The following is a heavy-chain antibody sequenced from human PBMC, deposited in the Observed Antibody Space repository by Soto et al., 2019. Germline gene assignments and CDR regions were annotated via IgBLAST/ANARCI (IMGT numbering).Heavy chain of an antibody. Sequence: ASVKVSCKASGYTFTSYGISWVRQAPGQGLEWMGWINAGNGNTKYSQKFQGRVTITRDTSASTAYMELSSLRSEDTAVYYCAREKSGESLDPWGQGTLVTVSS. V-gene: IGHV1-3*01. CDR2: INAGNGNT. D-gene: IGHD6-25*01. J-gene: IGHJ5*02. CDR1: GYTFTSYG. CDR3: AREKSGESLDP.